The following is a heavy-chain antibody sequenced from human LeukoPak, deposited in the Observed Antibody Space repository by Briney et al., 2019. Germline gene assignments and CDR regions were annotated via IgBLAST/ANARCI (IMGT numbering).Heavy chain of an antibody. D-gene: IGHD6-19*01. CDR3: ARVQQWLVLGWFDP. Sequence: PSETLSLTCAVSGGSISSSNWWSWVRQPPGKGLEWIGEIYHSWSTNYNPSLKRRVIISVDKSKNQFSLKLSSVTAADTAVYYCARVQQWLVLGWFDPWGQGTLVTVSS. CDR2: IYHSWST. V-gene: IGHV4-4*02. J-gene: IGHJ5*02. CDR1: GGSISSSNW.